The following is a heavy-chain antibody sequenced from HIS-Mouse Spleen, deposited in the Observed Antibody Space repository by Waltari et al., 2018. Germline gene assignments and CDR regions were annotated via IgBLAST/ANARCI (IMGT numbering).Heavy chain of an antibody. Sequence: EVQLLESGGGLVQPGGSLRLSCAASGFTFSSYAMSWVRQAPGKGLEWVSAISGSGGSTYYADSVKGRFTSSRDNSKNTLYLQMNSLRAEDTAVYYCAKTAPECRGSYTEYYPYYFDYWGQGTLVTVSS. J-gene: IGHJ4*02. D-gene: IGHD1-26*01. CDR1: GFTFSSYA. V-gene: IGHV3-23*01. CDR3: AKTAPECRGSYTEYYPYYFDY. CDR2: ISGSGGST.